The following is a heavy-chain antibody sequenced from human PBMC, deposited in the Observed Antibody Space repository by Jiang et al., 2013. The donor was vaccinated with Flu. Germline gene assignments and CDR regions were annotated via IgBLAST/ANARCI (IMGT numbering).Heavy chain of an antibody. Sequence: GSGLVKPSQTLSLTCTVSGGSISSGGYYWSWIRQHPGKGLEWIGYIYYSGSTYYNPSLKSRVTISVDTSKNQFSLKLSSVTAADTAVYYCARDTGEYQETYYYDSSGGGFDYWGQGTLVTVSS. CDR2: IYYSGST. CDR1: GGSISSGGYY. V-gene: IGHV4-31*03. J-gene: IGHJ4*02. D-gene: IGHD3-22*01. CDR3: ARDTGEYQETYYYDSSGGGFDY.